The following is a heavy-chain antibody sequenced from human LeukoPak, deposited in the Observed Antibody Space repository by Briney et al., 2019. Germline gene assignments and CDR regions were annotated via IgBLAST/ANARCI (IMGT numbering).Heavy chain of an antibody. CDR3: AGNSYGYNWFDS. Sequence: GGSLRLSCAASGFIFNKHAMSWVRQAPGKGLEWVSGLSGSGGSTDYADSVKGRFTISRDNSKNTLYLQMNSLRVEDTAVYYCAGNSYGYNWFDSWGQGTLVTVSS. J-gene: IGHJ5*01. D-gene: IGHD5-18*01. CDR1: GFIFNKHA. V-gene: IGHV3-23*01. CDR2: LSGSGGST.